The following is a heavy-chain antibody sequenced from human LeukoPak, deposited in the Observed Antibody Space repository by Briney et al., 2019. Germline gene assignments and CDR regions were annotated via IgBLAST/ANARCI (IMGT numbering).Heavy chain of an antibody. D-gene: IGHD3-10*01. V-gene: IGHV4-39*01. CDR2: IYYSGST. CDR3: ARAGLVRGVGFDY. CDR1: GGSLSSSSYY. J-gene: IGHJ4*02. Sequence: PSETLSLTCTVSGGSLSSSSYYWGWIRQPPGKGLEWIVSIYYSGSTYYNPSLKSRLTISVDMSKNQFSLRLSSVTAADTAVYYCARAGLVRGVGFDYWGQGTLVTVSS.